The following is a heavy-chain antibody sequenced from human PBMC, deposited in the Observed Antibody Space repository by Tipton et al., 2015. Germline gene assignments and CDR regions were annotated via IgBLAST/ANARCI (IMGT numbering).Heavy chain of an antibody. Sequence: SLRLSCAASGFTFDDYAMHWVRQAPGKGLEWVSGISWNSGSIGYADSVKGRFTISRDNAKNSLYLQMNSLRAEDTAVYYCARLVGVGSYYFDYWGQGTLATVSS. V-gene: IGHV3-9*01. CDR3: ARLVGVGSYYFDY. CDR2: ISWNSGSI. CDR1: GFTFDDYA. D-gene: IGHD2-15*01. J-gene: IGHJ4*02.